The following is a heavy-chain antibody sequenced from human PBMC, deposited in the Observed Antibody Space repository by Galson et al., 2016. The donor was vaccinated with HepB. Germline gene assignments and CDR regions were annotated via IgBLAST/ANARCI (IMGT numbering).Heavy chain of an antibody. CDR2: ISRSSITI. CDR3: AKEGPHSGGSPYSFDY. J-gene: IGHJ4*02. CDR1: GFTISNYR. V-gene: IGHV3-48*04. Sequence: SLRLSCAASGFTISNYRMNWVRQAPGKGLEWVSYISRSSITIYYADSVKGRFTISRDNAKNSLYLQMDSLRVEDTAMYYCAKEGPHSGGSPYSFDYWGQGTLVTVSS. D-gene: IGHD2-15*01.